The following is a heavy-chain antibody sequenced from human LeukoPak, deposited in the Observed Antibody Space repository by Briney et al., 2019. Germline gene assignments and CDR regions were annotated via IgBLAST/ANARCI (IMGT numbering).Heavy chain of an antibody. V-gene: IGHV3-30*02. D-gene: IGHD6-19*01. CDR3: AKSIAVAGNYFGLSGMDV. CDR2: IWYGGSNK. Sequence: PGGSLRLSCAASGFTLSSYGMHWVRQAPGKGLEWVAVIWYGGSNKYYADSVKGRFTISRDNSKNTLYLQMNSLRAEDTAVYYCAKSIAVAGNYFGLSGMDVWGKGTTVTVSS. J-gene: IGHJ6*04. CDR1: GFTLSSYG.